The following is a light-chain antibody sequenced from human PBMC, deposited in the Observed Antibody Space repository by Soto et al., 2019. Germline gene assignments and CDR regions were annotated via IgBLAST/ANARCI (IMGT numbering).Light chain of an antibody. CDR2: DVS. J-gene: IGKJ5*01. CDR3: HQRYNWPRVT. V-gene: IGKV3-11*01. CDR1: QSVNNS. Sequence: EIVLTQSPTTLSLSPGERVTLSCRASQSVNNSLAWYQQKPGQPPRLLIYDVSNRATGIPARFSGSGSGTDFTLTITSLEPEDFAVYFCHQRYNWPRVTFGQGTRLEIK.